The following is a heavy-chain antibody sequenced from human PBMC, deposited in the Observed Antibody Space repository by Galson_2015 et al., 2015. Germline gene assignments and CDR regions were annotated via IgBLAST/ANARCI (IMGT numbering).Heavy chain of an antibody. V-gene: IGHV3-13*01. J-gene: IGHJ2*01. D-gene: IGHD6-25*01. CDR1: GFTFSNYA. CDR2: IGTAGGT. Sequence: SLRLSCAASGFTFSNYAIHWVRHVRGEGLEWVSGIGTAGGTYYAGSVKGRFTISRENVTNSLYLQMDNVRAGDTAVDYCAREMLDSDYVGCCFDLWGRGSLVTVSS. CDR3: AREMLDSDYVGCCFDL.